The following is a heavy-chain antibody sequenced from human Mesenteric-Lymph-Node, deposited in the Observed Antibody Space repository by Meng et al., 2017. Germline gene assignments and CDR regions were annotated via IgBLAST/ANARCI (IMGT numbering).Heavy chain of an antibody. J-gene: IGHJ4*02. Sequence: GESLKISCAASGFTFSDYEINWVRQTPGKGLEWISYISTSGNTIYYADSLKGRFTISRDNSKNTLYLQMGSLRVEDTAVYYCARRASAGYYNDYWGQGTLVTVSS. CDR3: ARRASAGYYNDY. CDR2: ISTSGNTI. V-gene: IGHV3-48*03. CDR1: GFTFSDYE. D-gene: IGHD3-9*01.